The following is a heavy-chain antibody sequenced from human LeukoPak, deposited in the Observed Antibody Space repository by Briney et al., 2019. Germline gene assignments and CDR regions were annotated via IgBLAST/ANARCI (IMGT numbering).Heavy chain of an antibody. D-gene: IGHD3-10*01. V-gene: IGHV3-30*04. CDR3: ARDPGNTYYYGSGGFDY. CDR1: GFTFSSYA. CDR2: ISYDGSNK. Sequence: QPGRSLRLSCAASGFTFSSYAMHWVRQAPGKGLEWVAVISYDGSNKYYADSVKGRFTISRDNSKNTLYLQMSSLRAEDTAVYYCARDPGNTYYYGSGGFDYWGRGTLVTVSS. J-gene: IGHJ4*02.